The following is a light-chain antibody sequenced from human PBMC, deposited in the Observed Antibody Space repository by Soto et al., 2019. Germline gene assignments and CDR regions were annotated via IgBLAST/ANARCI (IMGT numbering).Light chain of an antibody. CDR3: QSYDSSLSVV. V-gene: IGLV1-40*01. Sequence: QSVLTQPPSVSGAPGQRVTISCIGSSSNIGAGYDVHWYQQLPGTAPKLLIYGNSNRPSGVPDRFSGSKSGTSASLAITGLQPEDEADYYCQSYDSSLSVVFGGGTKLTVL. CDR1: SSNIGAGYD. CDR2: GNS. J-gene: IGLJ2*01.